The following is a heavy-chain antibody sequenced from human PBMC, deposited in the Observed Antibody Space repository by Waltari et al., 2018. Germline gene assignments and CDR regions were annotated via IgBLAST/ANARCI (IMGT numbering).Heavy chain of an antibody. CDR1: GYSISSGYY. D-gene: IGHD2-15*01. J-gene: IGHJ5*02. CDR2: IYHSGST. Sequence: QVQLQESGPGLVKPSETLSLTCAVSGYSISSGYYWGWIRQPPGKGLEWIGSIYHSGSTYYNPSLQRRVTISVDTAKNQFSLKLSSVTAADTAVYYCARHAVVVVAATAANWFDPWGQGTLVTVSS. V-gene: IGHV4-38-2*01. CDR3: ARHAVVVVAATAANWFDP.